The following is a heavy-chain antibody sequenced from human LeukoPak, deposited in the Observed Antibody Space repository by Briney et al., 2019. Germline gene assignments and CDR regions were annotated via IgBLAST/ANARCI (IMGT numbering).Heavy chain of an antibody. CDR3: ARQKGITMVRGASPEKFYYMDV. J-gene: IGHJ6*03. Sequence: GESLKISCKGSGYSFTSYWIGWVRQMPGKGLEWMENIYPGDSDTRYSPSFQGQVTISADKSISSAYLQWSSLKASDTAMYYCARQKGITMVRGASPEKFYYMDVWGKGTTVTISS. D-gene: IGHD3-10*01. CDR2: IYPGDSDT. V-gene: IGHV5-51*01. CDR1: GYSFTSYW.